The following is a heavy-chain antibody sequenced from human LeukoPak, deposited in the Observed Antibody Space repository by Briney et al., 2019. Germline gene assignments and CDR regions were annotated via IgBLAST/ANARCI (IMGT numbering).Heavy chain of an antibody. CDR1: GGSISSYY. CDR2: IYYSGST. J-gene: IGHJ3*02. Sequence: SETLSLTCTVSGGSISSYYWSWIRQPPGKGLESIGYIYYSGSTNYNPSLKSRVSISVDTSKNQFSLKLSSVTAADTAVYYCARRKRYYYDSSGYYGDAFDIWGQGTMVTVSS. V-gene: IGHV4-59*08. D-gene: IGHD3-22*01. CDR3: ARRKRYYYDSSGYYGDAFDI.